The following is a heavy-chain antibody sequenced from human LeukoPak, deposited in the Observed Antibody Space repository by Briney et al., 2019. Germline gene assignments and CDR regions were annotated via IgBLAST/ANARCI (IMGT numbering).Heavy chain of an antibody. Sequence: ASVKVSCKASGGTFSSYAISWVRQAPGQGLEWMGRIIPILGIANYAQKFQGRVTITADKSTSTAYMELSSLRSEDTAVYYCARGAAAAGDDYWYFDLWGRSTLVTVSS. CDR2: IIPILGIA. J-gene: IGHJ2*01. V-gene: IGHV1-69*04. CDR3: ARGAAAAGDDYWYFDL. D-gene: IGHD6-13*01. CDR1: GGTFSSYA.